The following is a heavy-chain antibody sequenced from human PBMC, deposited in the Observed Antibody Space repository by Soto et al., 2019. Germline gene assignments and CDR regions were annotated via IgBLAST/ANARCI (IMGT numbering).Heavy chain of an antibody. CDR3: ARGYIGYSIDY. Sequence: PGGSLRLSCTASGLNFRTSGMTWVRQGPEKGLEWVSSTGWSGENTNYADSVKGRFTMSRDNSKNTLYLQMNSLRAEDTAIYCCARGYIGYSIDYWGQGTLVTVSS. V-gene: IGHV3-23*01. D-gene: IGHD3-22*01. J-gene: IGHJ4*01. CDR1: GLNFRTSG. CDR2: TGWSGENT.